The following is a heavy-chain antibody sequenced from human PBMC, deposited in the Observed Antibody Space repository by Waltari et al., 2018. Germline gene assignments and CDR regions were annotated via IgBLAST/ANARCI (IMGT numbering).Heavy chain of an antibody. Sequence: QVQLQQWGAGLLKPSETLSLTCAVSGGSFSGYYWSWIRQPPGKGLEWIGEINHSGSTNYNPSLKSRVTISVDTAKNQFSLKLSSVTAADTAVYYCARGRNYDFWSGTRGAFDYWGQGTLVTVSS. V-gene: IGHV4-34*01. CDR3: ARGRNYDFWSGTRGAFDY. CDR1: GGSFSGYY. CDR2: INHSGST. J-gene: IGHJ4*02. D-gene: IGHD3-3*01.